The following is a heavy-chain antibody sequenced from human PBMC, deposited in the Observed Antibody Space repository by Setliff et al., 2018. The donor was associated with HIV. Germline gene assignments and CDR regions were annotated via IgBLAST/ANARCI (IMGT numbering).Heavy chain of an antibody. D-gene: IGHD4-4*01. Sequence: SGVTVANPACLCTFPHYAMYWVDQAPGQWLEWMGWIDAGNGDTKYSQKFQGRVTFTWDTSASTAYMVLSSLRSEDTALYYCARDPGDDYSDDNDYGLDVWGQGTTVTVSS. V-gene: IGHV1-3*01. CDR1: LCTFPHYA. J-gene: IGHJ6*02. CDR2: IDAGNGDT. CDR3: ARDPGDDYSDDNDYGLDV.